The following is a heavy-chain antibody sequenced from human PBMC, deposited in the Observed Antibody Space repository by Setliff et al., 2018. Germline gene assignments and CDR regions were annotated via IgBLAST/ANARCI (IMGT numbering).Heavy chain of an antibody. D-gene: IGHD3-10*01. CDR2: ISSSGSTI. Sequence: GGSLRLSCAASGFTFDDYGMSWVRQAPGKGLEWVSYISSSGSTISYADSMKGRFTISRDNAKNSLYLQMNSLRVEDTAVYYCARDLYGSGSYGAFDIWAQGTMVTVSS. CDR1: GFTFDDYG. V-gene: IGHV3-11*01. J-gene: IGHJ3*02. CDR3: ARDLYGSGSYGAFDI.